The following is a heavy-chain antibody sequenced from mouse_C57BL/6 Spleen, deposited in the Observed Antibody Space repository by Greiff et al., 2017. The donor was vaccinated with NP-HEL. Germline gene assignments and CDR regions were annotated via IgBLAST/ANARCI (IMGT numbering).Heavy chain of an antibody. J-gene: IGHJ4*01. CDR3: ARSNYDGSSPYAMDY. CDR1: GYTFTSYW. D-gene: IGHD1-1*01. V-gene: IGHV1-52*01. CDR2: IDPSDSET. Sequence: VQLQQSGAELVRPGSSVKLSCKASGYTFTSYWMHWVKQRPIQGLEWIGNIDPSDSETHYNQKYKDKATLTVDKSSSPAYMQLSSLTSEDSAVYYCARSNYDGSSPYAMDYWGQGTSVTVSS.